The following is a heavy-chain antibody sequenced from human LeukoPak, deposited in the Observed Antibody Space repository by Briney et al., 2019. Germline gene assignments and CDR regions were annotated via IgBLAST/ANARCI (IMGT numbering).Heavy chain of an antibody. V-gene: IGHV4-34*01. Sequence: ETLSLTCAVYGGSFSGYYWSWIRQPPGKGLEWIGEIYHSGSTNYNPSLKSRVTISVDKSKNQFSLKLSSVTAADTAVYYCARSWYYYDSSGSIPLDYWGQGTLVTVSS. CDR3: ARSWYYYDSSGSIPLDY. CDR1: GGSFSGYY. D-gene: IGHD3-22*01. J-gene: IGHJ4*02. CDR2: IYHSGST.